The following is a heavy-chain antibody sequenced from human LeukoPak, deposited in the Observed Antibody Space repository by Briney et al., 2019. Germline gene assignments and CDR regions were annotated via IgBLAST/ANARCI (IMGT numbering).Heavy chain of an antibody. Sequence: PGGSLRVSCAASGFTVITNDMTWVRQAPGKGLEWVSVLYSDGNTKYADSVQGRFTISRDNSKNTLYLQMNSLRAEDTAPYYCAKTGGYDRAYFDNWGQGTMVTVSS. CDR2: LYSDGNT. D-gene: IGHD3-22*01. CDR1: GFTVITND. J-gene: IGHJ4*02. CDR3: AKTGGYDRAYFDN. V-gene: IGHV3-53*01.